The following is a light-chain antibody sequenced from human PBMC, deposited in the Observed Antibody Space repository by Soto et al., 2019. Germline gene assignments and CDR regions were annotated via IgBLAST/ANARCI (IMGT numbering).Light chain of an antibody. CDR1: SSDVGDYNY. V-gene: IGLV2-11*01. CDR2: DVS. Sequence: QSALTQPRSVSGSPGQSVTISCTGTSSDVGDYNYVSWYQQHPGKAPKLMIYDVSKRPSGVPDRLSGSKSGNTASLTSSGLQAEDEADYYCCSYAGSRYVFGTGTKLTFL. J-gene: IGLJ1*01. CDR3: CSYAGSRYV.